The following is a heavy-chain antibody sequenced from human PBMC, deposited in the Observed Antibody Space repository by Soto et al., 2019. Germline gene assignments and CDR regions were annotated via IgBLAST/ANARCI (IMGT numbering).Heavy chain of an antibody. CDR1: GYTFSDHD. Sequence: GASVKVSCKASGYTFSDHDINWVRQASGQGPEWLGWMNPNSGDTGYAQNFQGRVTMTRDTSTRTAYMELSSLRSEDTAVYYCATETVAGNWYYYGMDVWGQGTTVTVSS. D-gene: IGHD6-19*01. CDR2: MNPNSGDT. J-gene: IGHJ6*02. CDR3: ATETVAGNWYYYGMDV. V-gene: IGHV1-8*01.